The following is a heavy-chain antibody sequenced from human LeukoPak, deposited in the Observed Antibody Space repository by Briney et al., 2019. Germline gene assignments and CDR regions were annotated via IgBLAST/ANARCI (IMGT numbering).Heavy chain of an antibody. Sequence: PGRSLRLSCAASGFTFSSYEMNWVRQAPGKGLEWVSYISTGGSTIYYADSVKGRFTISRDNAKNSLYLQMNSLRAEDTAVYYCASEGYSNAIDSWGQGTLVTVSS. CDR2: ISTGGSTI. J-gene: IGHJ4*02. D-gene: IGHD4-11*01. V-gene: IGHV3-48*03. CDR1: GFTFSSYE. CDR3: ASEGYSNAIDS.